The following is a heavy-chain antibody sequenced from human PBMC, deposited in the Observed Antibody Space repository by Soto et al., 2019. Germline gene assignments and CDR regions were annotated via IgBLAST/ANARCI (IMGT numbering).Heavy chain of an antibody. CDR3: ARGIATGQLDH. D-gene: IGHD2-15*01. CDR2: INPDNGNT. J-gene: IGHJ5*02. Sequence: XSVKVSCKASVYTFARYTMNWVRQAPGQRLEWMGWINPDNGNTKSSQKFQDRVIITRDTSASTAYMDLSSLRSEDTAVYYCARGIATGQLDHWGQGNLVTVSS. V-gene: IGHV1-3*01. CDR1: VYTFARYT.